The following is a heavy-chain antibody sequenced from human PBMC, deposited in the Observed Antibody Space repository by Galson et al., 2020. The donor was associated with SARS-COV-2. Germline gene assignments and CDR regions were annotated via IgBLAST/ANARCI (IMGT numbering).Heavy chain of an antibody. CDR2: IYYSGST. CDR1: GGPISSSSYY. V-gene: IGHV4-39*07. J-gene: IGHJ4*02. CDR3: ERGVYHDLWSGYFPGPSRIDC. Sequence: SETLSLTCTVSGGPISSSSYYWGWIRQPPGKGLEWIGSIYYSGSTYHTPSLTSRVTLSVDTSKNQFSLKLCSVTAADPAVYYFERGVYHDLWSGYFPGPSRIDCWGQVTLVTVSS. D-gene: IGHD3-3*01.